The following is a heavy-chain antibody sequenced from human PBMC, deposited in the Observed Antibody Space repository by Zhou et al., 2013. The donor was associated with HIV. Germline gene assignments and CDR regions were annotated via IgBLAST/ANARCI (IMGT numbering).Heavy chain of an antibody. CDR2: ISGYNGNT. CDR3: GRVLLDRSDY. V-gene: IGHV1-18*01. CDR1: GYTFSGFG. J-gene: IGHJ4*02. Sequence: QVQLVQSGPEVKRPGASVKVSCKASGYTFSGFGISWVRQAPGQGLEWMGWISGYNGNTAHAEKFQGRVTMTTDTSTSTAYMEVRSLTSDDTAVYYCGRVLLDRSDYWGQGTLVTVSS.